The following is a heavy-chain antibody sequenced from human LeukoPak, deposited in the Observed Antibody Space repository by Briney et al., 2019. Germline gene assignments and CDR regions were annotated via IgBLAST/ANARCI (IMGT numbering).Heavy chain of an antibody. CDR3: ARHDSTLATNY. Sequence: GESLKISCKGSGYSFTSYWIGWVRQMPGKSLEWMGIVYPGDSDTKYSPSFQGQVTISADKSISTSFLQWNSLKASDTAMYYCARHDSTLATNYWGQGTLVTVSS. CDR1: GYSFTSYW. J-gene: IGHJ4*02. V-gene: IGHV5-51*01. CDR2: VYPGDSDT. D-gene: IGHD5-12*01.